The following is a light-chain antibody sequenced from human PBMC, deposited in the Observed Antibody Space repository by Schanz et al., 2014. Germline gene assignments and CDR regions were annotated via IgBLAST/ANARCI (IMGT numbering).Light chain of an antibody. J-gene: IGLJ3*02. Sequence: QSALTQPASVSGSPGQSITISCTGTSSDVGGYNYVSWYQQHPGKAPKLMIYDVSNRPSGVSNRFSGSKSGNTASLNIFGLQAEDEADYYCSSYTSSSSWVFGGGTKLTVL. CDR2: DVS. V-gene: IGLV2-14*01. CDR1: SSDVGGYNY. CDR3: SSYTSSSSWV.